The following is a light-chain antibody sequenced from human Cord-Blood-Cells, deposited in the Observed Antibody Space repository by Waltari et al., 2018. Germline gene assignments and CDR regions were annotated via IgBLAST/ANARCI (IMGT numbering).Light chain of an antibody. CDR1: SSNAGRNT. CDR3: AAWDDSLNGLV. V-gene: IGLV1-44*01. Sequence: QSVLTHPPSASGTPRQSVTLPYYACSSNAGRNTVTCYQQLPGTAPKLRSYSNNQRPSGVPDRFSGSKSGTSASLAISGLQSEDEADYYCAAWDDSLNGLVFGGGTKLTVL. J-gene: IGLJ3*02. CDR2: SNN.